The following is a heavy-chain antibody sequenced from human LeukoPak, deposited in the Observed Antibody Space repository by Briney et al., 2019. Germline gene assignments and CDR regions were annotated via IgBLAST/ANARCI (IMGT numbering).Heavy chain of an antibody. CDR2: ISGSGGAT. Sequence: GGSLRLSCAASGFTFSSFAMSWVRQAPGKGLEWVAGISGSGGATNYADSVKGRFTISRDNSKNTLYLEMSSLRVEDTAIYYCAKWPEGAMDYFDYWGQGTLVTVSS. CDR1: GFTFSSFA. J-gene: IGHJ4*02. D-gene: IGHD3-16*01. CDR3: AKWPEGAMDYFDY. V-gene: IGHV3-23*01.